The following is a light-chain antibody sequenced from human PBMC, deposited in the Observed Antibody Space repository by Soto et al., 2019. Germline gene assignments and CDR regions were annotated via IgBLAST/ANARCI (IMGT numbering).Light chain of an antibody. CDR1: QGVSAY. CDR3: QKYSSAPFT. V-gene: IGKV1-27*01. J-gene: IGKJ3*01. CDR2: AAS. Sequence: DIQMTQSPSSLSASVGDRVTITCRASQGVSAYLLWYQQRQGTAPRLLIYAASNLVSGVPSRFSGSGSGTTFTLTISSLQPEDVATYYCQKYSSAPFTFGPGTKVDVK.